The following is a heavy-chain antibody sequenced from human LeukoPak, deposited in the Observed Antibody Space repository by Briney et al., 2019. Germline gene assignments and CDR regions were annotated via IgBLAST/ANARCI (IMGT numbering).Heavy chain of an antibody. V-gene: IGHV3-30*02. D-gene: IGHD2-2*01. Sequence: PGGSLRLSCAASGFTFSSYGMHWVRQAPGKGLEWVAFIRYDGSNKYYADSVKGRFTISRDNSKDTLYLQMNSLRAEDTAVYYCAKFSSVVPAAIDYWGQRTLVTVSS. CDR1: GFTFSSYG. CDR2: IRYDGSNK. CDR3: AKFSSVVPAAIDY. J-gene: IGHJ4*02.